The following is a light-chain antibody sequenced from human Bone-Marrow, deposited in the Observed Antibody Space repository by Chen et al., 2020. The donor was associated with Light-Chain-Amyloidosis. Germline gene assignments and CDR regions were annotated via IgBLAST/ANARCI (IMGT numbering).Light chain of an antibody. Sequence: SYELPQPPSLSVSPGQPAMITCSGDDLPTKYAYWYQQKPGQSPVLVIHRDTERPSGISERFSGSSSGTTATLTISGVQAEDEADYHCQSADSSGTYEVIFGGGTKLTVL. J-gene: IGLJ2*01. CDR2: RDT. CDR1: DLPTKY. CDR3: QSADSSGTYEVI. V-gene: IGLV3-25*03.